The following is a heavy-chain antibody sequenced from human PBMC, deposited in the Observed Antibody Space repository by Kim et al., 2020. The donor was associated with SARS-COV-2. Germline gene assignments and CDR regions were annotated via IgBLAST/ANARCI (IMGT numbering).Heavy chain of an antibody. Sequence: SVKVSCKASGGTFSSYTISWVRQAPGQGLEWMGRIIPILGIANYAQKFQGRVTITADKSTSTAYMELSSLRSEDTAVYYCARDMDDYGDYGGEYYYYGMDVWGQGSTVTVSS. D-gene: IGHD4-17*01. CDR3: ARDMDDYGDYGGEYYYYGMDV. V-gene: IGHV1-69*04. CDR2: IIPILGIA. CDR1: GGTFSSYT. J-gene: IGHJ6*01.